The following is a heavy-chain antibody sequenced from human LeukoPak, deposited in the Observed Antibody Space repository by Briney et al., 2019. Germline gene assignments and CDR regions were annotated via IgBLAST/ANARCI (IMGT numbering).Heavy chain of an antibody. Sequence: GGSLRLSCATSGFIFSHFGMHWVRQAPGKGLEWVAAIQSDGSQEYFADSVKGRSTISRDKSKSTMYLQIGTLRAEDTAVYYCARDSCLIKTCLDYWGQGTLVTVSS. D-gene: IGHD3-10*01. CDR1: GFIFSHFG. CDR2: IQSDGSQE. CDR3: ARDSCLIKTCLDY. V-gene: IGHV3-33*01. J-gene: IGHJ4*02.